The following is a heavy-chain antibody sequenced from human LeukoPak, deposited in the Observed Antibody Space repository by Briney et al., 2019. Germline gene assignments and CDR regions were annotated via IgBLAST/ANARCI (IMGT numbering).Heavy chain of an antibody. CDR2: ISGSGGST. CDR3: ARGNVDILVVPAANFDY. Sequence: GGSLRLSCAASGFTFSNYGMNWVRQAPGKGLEWVSAISGSGGSTYYADSVKGRVTISRDNSKNTLYLQMNSLRAEDRAVYFCARGNVDILVVPAANFDYWGQGTLVTVSS. J-gene: IGHJ4*02. D-gene: IGHD2-2*03. CDR1: GFTFSNYG. V-gene: IGHV3-23*01.